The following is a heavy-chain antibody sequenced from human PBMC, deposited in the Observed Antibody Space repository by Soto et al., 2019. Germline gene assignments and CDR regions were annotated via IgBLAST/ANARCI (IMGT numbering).Heavy chain of an antibody. CDR3: AREVLVRGITYHAMDV. D-gene: IGHD3-10*01. V-gene: IGHV3-33*01. J-gene: IGHJ6*02. Sequence: QVQLEESGGGVVQPGRSLSLSCAASGFTVSSYGIHWVRQAPGKGLEWVAVIWSEGGNKYYADSVKGRFTISRDNTKNTLYLQMNSLRAEDTAVYYCAREVLVRGITYHAMDVWGQGTTVTVSS. CDR2: IWSEGGNK. CDR1: GFTVSSYG.